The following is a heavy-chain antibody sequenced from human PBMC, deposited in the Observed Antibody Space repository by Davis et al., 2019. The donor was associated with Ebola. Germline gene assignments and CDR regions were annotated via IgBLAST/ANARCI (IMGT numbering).Heavy chain of an antibody. D-gene: IGHD3-10*01. CDR1: GFLFSSYA. Sequence: GESLKISCAASGFLFSSYAMSWVRQAPGRGLEWVSSISASGGATFYADSVKGRIVMSRDNSNDTLYLRMNNLRAEDTAIYYCAKDHISYYGSGDFFDYWGQGILVTVSS. V-gene: IGHV3-23*01. CDR3: AKDHISYYGSGDFFDY. J-gene: IGHJ4*02. CDR2: ISASGGAT.